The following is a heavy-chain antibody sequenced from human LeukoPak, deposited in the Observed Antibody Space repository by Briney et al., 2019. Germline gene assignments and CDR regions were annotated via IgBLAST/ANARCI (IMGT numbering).Heavy chain of an antibody. Sequence: KSSQTLSLTCAVSGGSISSGGYSWSWIRQPPWKGLEWIGYIYYSGSTYYNPSLKSRVTISVDTSKNQFSLKLSSVTAADTAVYYCARGIVADDYWGQGTLVTVSS. CDR2: IYYSGST. CDR1: GGSISSGGYS. CDR3: ARGIVADDY. V-gene: IGHV4-30-4*07. J-gene: IGHJ4*02. D-gene: IGHD2-15*01.